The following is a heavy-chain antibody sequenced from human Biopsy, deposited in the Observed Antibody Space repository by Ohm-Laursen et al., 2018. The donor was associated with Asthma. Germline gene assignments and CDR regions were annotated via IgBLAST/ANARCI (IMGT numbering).Heavy chain of an antibody. CDR3: ARASLAARANWFDP. CDR2: IYYSGST. Sequence: TLSLTCSVSGGSIGAGDYYWSWIRQPPGKSLEWIGYIYYSGSTSHNPSLTSRLTISVDTSKNQFSLKLTSVTAADTAVYYCARASLAARANWFDPWGQGTLVSVSS. D-gene: IGHD6-6*01. CDR1: GGSIGAGDYY. J-gene: IGHJ5*02. V-gene: IGHV4-30-4*01.